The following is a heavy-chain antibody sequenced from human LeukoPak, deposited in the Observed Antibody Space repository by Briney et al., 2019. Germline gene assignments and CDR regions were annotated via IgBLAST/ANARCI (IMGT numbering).Heavy chain of an antibody. CDR3: AKEALWSIVVAVPYYFDY. V-gene: IGHV3-23*01. J-gene: IGHJ4*02. Sequence: GGSLRLSCAASGFTFSSYAMSWVRQAPGKGLEWVSAISGSGGSTYYADSVKGRFTISRDNSKNTLYLQMNSLRAEDTAVYYCAKEALWSIVVAVPYYFDYWGQGTLVTVSS. CDR1: GFTFSSYA. CDR2: ISGSGGST. D-gene: IGHD6-19*01.